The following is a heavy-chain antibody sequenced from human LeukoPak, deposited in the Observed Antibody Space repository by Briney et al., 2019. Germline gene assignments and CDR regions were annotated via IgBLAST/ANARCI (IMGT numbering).Heavy chain of an antibody. CDR2: INLDGSDK. J-gene: IGHJ4*02. V-gene: IGHV3-7*01. D-gene: IGHD3/OR15-3a*01. CDR3: ARDDGFSCYSY. CDR1: GFTFSTYW. Sequence: GGSLRLSCAASGFTFSTYWVTRVRQAPGKGLEWVANINLDGSDKYYVDSVKGRFTISRDNAKNSLYLQMNSLTVEDTAVYYCARDDGFSCYSYWGQGTLVTVSS.